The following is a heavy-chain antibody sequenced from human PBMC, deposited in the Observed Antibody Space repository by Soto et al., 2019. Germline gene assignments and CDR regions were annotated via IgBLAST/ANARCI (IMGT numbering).Heavy chain of an antibody. D-gene: IGHD1-26*01. Sequence: LRLSCAASGFTFSDYYMSWIRQAPGKGLEWVSYISSSSSYTNYADSVKGRFTISRDNAKNSLYLQMNSLRAEDTAVYYCARYGELLDPLYNWFDPWGQGTLVTVSS. CDR1: GFTFSDYY. CDR3: ARYGELLDPLYNWFDP. CDR2: ISSSSSYT. V-gene: IGHV3-11*06. J-gene: IGHJ5*02.